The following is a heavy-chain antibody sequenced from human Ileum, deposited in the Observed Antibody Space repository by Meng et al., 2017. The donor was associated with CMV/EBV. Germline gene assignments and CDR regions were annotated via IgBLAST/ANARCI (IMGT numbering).Heavy chain of an antibody. CDR3: ARDRRDRRDGHNYADAFDI. CDR2: INHSGIT. Sequence: QVPVQEWGAGLLKPSETLSLTWAVYGGSFSDYRWTWIRQPPGKGLEWIGEINHSGITNYNPSLKSRVIISVDTSKNQFSLRLSSVTAADTAVYYCARDRRDRRDGHNYADAFDIWGQGTMVTVSS. J-gene: IGHJ3*02. CDR1: GGSFSDYR. V-gene: IGHV4-34*01. D-gene: IGHD5-24*01.